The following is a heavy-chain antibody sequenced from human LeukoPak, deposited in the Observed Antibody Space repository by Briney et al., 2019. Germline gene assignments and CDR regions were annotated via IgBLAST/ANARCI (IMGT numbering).Heavy chain of an antibody. Sequence: GASLKVSCKASGYTFTSYYMHWVRQAPGQGLEWMGIINPSVGSTRYAQKFQGRVTMTRDTSTSTVYMELSRLRSEDQAVYDCARDSYWGQGTLVTVSS. CDR3: ARDSY. CDR1: GYTFTSYY. V-gene: IGHV1-46*01. CDR2: INPSVGST. J-gene: IGHJ4*02.